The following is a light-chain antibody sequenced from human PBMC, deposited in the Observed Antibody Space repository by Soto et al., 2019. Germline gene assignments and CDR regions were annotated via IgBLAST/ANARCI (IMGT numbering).Light chain of an antibody. Sequence: QSVLTQPASVSGSPGQSITISCTGTSSDVGSYNLDSWYQQHPGKAPKLMIYEGSKRPSGVSNRFSGSKSGNTASLTISGLQAEDEADYYCCSYAGSSTPWVFGGGTKLTVL. CDR2: EGS. CDR3: CSYAGSSTPWV. J-gene: IGLJ3*02. V-gene: IGLV2-23*01. CDR1: SSDVGSYNL.